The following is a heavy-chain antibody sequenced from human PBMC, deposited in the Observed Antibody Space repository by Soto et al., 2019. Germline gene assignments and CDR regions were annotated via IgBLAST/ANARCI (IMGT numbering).Heavy chain of an antibody. J-gene: IGHJ4*02. V-gene: IGHV1-2*02. D-gene: IGHD6-19*01. CDR1: GYTFTGYY. Sequence: QVQLVQSGAEVKKPGASVKVSCKASGYTFTGYYMHWVRQAPGQGLEWMGWINPNSDGTNYEQKFQGSVTMTRDTSISTAYMELSRLRSDDTAVYYCARETEWGSGWYYFDYWGQGTLVTVSS. CDR3: ARETEWGSGWYYFDY. CDR2: INPNSDGT.